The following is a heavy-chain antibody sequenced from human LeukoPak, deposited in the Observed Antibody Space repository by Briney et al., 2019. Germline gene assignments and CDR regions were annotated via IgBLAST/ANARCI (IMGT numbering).Heavy chain of an antibody. D-gene: IGHD5-18*01. Sequence: GRSLRLSCAASGFTFSSYGMHWVRQAPGKGLEWVAVISYDGSTKYYADSVKGRFTISRDNSKNTLYLQMNSLRAEDTAVYYCAILDTAMGDHDAFDIWGQGTMVTVSS. CDR2: ISYDGSTK. CDR3: AILDTAMGDHDAFDI. J-gene: IGHJ3*02. V-gene: IGHV3-30*03. CDR1: GFTFSSYG.